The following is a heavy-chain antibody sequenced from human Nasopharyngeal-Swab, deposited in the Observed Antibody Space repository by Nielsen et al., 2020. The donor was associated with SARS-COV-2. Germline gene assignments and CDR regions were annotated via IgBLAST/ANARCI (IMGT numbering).Heavy chain of an antibody. CDR2: IYHSGST. Sequence: SETLSLTCAVSGGSISSGGYSWSWIRQPPGKGLEWIGYIYHSGSTYYNPSLKSRVTISVDRSKNQFSLKLSSVTAADTAVYYCARGGTGTTAYYYGMDVWGQGTTVTVSS. D-gene: IGHD1-7*01. V-gene: IGHV4-30-2*01. CDR1: GGSISSGGYS. J-gene: IGHJ6*02. CDR3: ARGGTGTTAYYYGMDV.